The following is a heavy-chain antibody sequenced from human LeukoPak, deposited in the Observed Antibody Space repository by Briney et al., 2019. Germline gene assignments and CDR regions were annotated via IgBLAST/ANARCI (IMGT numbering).Heavy chain of an antibody. CDR2: IDSSSSII. J-gene: IGHJ6*03. CDR1: AFTFSSYS. V-gene: IGHV3-48*01. CDR3: ARAPALRFLEYYYYYMDV. Sequence: GGSLRLSCAASAFTFSSYSMNWVRQAPGKGLEWVSYIDSSSSIIYYADSVKGRFTISRDNAKYSLYLQMNSLRAEDTAVYYCARAPALRFLEYYYYYMDVWGTGTTVTISS. D-gene: IGHD3-3*01.